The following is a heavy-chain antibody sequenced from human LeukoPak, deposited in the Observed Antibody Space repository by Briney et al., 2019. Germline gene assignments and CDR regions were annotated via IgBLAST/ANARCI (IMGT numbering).Heavy chain of an antibody. Sequence: PGGSLRLSCTASGFTFSIYWMSWVRQAPGKGLEWVASIKEDGSEEHYVDSVEGRFTISRDNARNSVHAQMNSLRAEDTAVYFCARIRPGNYFDYWGQGALVTVSS. CDR1: GFTFSIYW. D-gene: IGHD6-6*01. CDR2: IKEDGSEE. V-gene: IGHV3-7*01. CDR3: ARIRPGNYFDY. J-gene: IGHJ4*02.